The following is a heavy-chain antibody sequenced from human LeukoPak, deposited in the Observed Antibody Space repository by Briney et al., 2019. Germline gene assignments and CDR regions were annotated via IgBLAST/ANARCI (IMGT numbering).Heavy chain of an antibody. D-gene: IGHD5-24*01. CDR1: GITLSNYG. J-gene: IGHJ4*02. V-gene: IGHV3-23*01. CDR2: ISGSGGGT. Sequence: GGSLRLSCAVSGITLSNYGMSWVRQAPGKGLEWVAGISGSGGGTNYADSVKGRFTISRDNAKKTLYLQMSSLRAEDTAVYFCVRDGDDFNFDYWGQGSLVTVSS. CDR3: VRDGDDFNFDY.